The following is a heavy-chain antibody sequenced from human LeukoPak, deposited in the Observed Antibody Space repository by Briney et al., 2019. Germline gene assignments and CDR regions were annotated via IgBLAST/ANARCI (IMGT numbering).Heavy chain of an antibody. CDR2: INWNGGTI. Sequence: GGSLRLSCAASGFTFDDYGMSWVRQAPGKGLEWVSGINWNGGTIGYADSVKGRFTISRDNAENSLYLQMNSLRAEDTALYYCARYGFYCSSTSCYIFDNWGQGTLVTVSS. CDR3: ARYGFYCSSTSCYIFDN. J-gene: IGHJ4*02. CDR1: GFTFDDYG. D-gene: IGHD2-2*02. V-gene: IGHV3-20*04.